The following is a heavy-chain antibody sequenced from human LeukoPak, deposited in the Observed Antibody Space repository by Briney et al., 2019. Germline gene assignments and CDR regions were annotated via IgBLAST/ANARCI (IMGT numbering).Heavy chain of an antibody. CDR1: GFTFSSYS. D-gene: IGHD3-10*01. Sequence: GGSLRLSCAASGFTFSSYSMNWVRQAPGKGLEWVSYISDRSRTIYYADSVKGRFTISRDNAKNSLYLQMNSLRAEDTAVYYCVRESGHIDYWGQGTLVTVSS. CDR2: ISDRSRTI. CDR3: VRESGHIDY. J-gene: IGHJ4*02. V-gene: IGHV3-48*04.